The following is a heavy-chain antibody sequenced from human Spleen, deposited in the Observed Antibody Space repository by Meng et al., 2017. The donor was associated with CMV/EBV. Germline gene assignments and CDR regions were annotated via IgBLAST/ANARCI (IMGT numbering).Heavy chain of an antibody. V-gene: IGHV4-39*07. D-gene: IGHD5-24*01. Sequence: SETLSLTCTVSGGSVSSSGYYWGWIRQPPGKGLEWIESIYYSGTTYDNPSLRSRVTISVDTSKNQFSLKLTSVTAADTAVYYCAVKMPTTIDIWGQGTMVTVSS. CDR3: AVKMPTTIDI. J-gene: IGHJ3*02. CDR1: GGSVSSSGYY. CDR2: IYYSGTT.